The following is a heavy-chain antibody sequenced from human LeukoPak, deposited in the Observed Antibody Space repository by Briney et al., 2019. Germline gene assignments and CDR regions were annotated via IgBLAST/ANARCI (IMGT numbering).Heavy chain of an antibody. V-gene: IGHV3-21*01. CDR3: ARDRWRIAADAFDI. Sequence: GGSLRLSWAPSGFTLGGNSRNWFRQPPGKGLEGVSPISSSSCYIYYADSVKGRFTISRDNAKNSLYLQMNSLRAEDTAVYYCARDRWRIAADAFDIWGQGTMVTVSS. CDR2: ISSSSCYI. D-gene: IGHD6-6*01. J-gene: IGHJ3*02. CDR1: GFTLGGNS.